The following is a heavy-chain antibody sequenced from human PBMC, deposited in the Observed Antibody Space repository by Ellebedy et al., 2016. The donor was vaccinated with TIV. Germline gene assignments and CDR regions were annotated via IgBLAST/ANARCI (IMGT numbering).Heavy chain of an antibody. CDR2: INAGNGNT. CDR3: ATDKGDFDWLLMD. CDR1: GYTFTSYA. Sequence: ASVKVSCKASGYTFTSYAMHWVRQAPGQRLEWMGWINAGNGNTKYSQKFQGRVTITRDTSASTAYMELSGLRSEDTAVYYCATDKGDFDWLLMDWGQGTLVTVSS. D-gene: IGHD3-9*01. J-gene: IGHJ4*02. V-gene: IGHV1-3*01.